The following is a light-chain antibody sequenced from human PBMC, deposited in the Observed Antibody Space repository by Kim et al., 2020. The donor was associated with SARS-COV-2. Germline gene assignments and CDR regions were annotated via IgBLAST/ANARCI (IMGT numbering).Light chain of an antibody. Sequence: QSALTQPAPVSGSPGQSITISCTGTSNDVGGSKYVSWYQQHQGSAPKLMLYDVSNRPSGVSNRFSGSKSGNTASLTISGLQPEDEADYFCSSYTRSNTLLFGTGTTVTVL. CDR3: SSYTRSNTLL. CDR2: DVS. J-gene: IGLJ1*01. V-gene: IGLV2-14*03. CDR1: SNDVGGSKY.